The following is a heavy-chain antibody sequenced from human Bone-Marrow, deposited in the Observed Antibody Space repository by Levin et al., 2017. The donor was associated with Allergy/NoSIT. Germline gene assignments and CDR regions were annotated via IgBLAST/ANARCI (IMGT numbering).Heavy chain of an antibody. CDR3: ARARRQGVITYYYYYYYMDV. D-gene: IGHD3-10*01. CDR2: IIPIFGTA. Sequence: SVKVSCKASGGTFSSYAISWVRQAPGQGLEWMGGIIPIFGTANYAQKFQGRVTITADESTSTAYMELSSLRSEDTAVYYCARARRQGVITYYYYYYYMDVWGKGTTVTVSS. J-gene: IGHJ6*03. CDR1: GGTFSSYA. V-gene: IGHV1-69*13.